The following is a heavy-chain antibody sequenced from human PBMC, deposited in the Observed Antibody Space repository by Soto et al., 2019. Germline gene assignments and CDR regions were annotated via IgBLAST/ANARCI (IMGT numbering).Heavy chain of an antibody. CDR1: NGSISSSNYY. CDR2: ISYSGRT. CDR3: RAGGILPDGLDC. D-gene: IGHD3-16*01. J-gene: IGHJ4*02. V-gene: IGHV4-39*01. Sequence: SETLSLTCSVSNGSISSSNYYWGWIRQSPGKGLEWIGTISYSGRTDYSLSLKSRVTISVDPSKNQFSLRLSSVTAADTAVYYCRAGGILPDGLDCWGQGTLVTVSS.